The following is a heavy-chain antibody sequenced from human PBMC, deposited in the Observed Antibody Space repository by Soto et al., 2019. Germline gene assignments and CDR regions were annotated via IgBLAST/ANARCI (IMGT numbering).Heavy chain of an antibody. Sequence: SETLSLTCTVSGGSISSSSYYWGWIRQPPGKGLEWIGSIYYSGSTYYNPSLKSRVTISVDTSKNQFSLKLSSVTAADTAVYYCASRTTYGDHDYWGQGTLVTVS. J-gene: IGHJ4*02. CDR1: GGSISSSSYY. V-gene: IGHV4-39*01. D-gene: IGHD4-17*01. CDR3: ASRTTYGDHDY. CDR2: IYYSGST.